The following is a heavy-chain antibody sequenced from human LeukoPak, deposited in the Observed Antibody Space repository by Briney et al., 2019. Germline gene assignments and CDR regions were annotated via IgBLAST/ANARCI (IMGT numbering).Heavy chain of an antibody. J-gene: IGHJ5*02. CDR2: IGRGGGDT. D-gene: IGHD1-1*01. V-gene: IGHV3-23*01. CDR3: VKHSGGVYGNSDL. Sequence: PGGSLRLSCAASGFTFYTYTMSWFRQAPGKGLEWVSTIGRGGGDTYYADSVKGRFTISKDSSKTSLQMSSLRAEDTAIYFCVKHSGGVYGNSDLWGQGTLVTVSS. CDR1: GFTFYTYT.